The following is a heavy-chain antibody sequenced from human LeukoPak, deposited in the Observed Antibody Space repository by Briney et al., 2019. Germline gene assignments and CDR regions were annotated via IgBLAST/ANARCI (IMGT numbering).Heavy chain of an antibody. Sequence: KGGESLKISCKGSGYSFTSYWIGWVRQMPGKGLEWMGIIYPGDSDTRYSPSLQGQVTISADKSISTAYLQWSSLKASDTAMYYCARVQYQLLYRGAFDIWGQGTMVTVSS. J-gene: IGHJ3*02. D-gene: IGHD2-2*02. V-gene: IGHV5-51*01. CDR2: IYPGDSDT. CDR1: GYSFTSYW. CDR3: ARVQYQLLYRGAFDI.